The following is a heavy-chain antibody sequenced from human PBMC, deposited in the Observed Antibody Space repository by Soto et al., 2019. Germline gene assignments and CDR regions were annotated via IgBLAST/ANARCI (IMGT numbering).Heavy chain of an antibody. CDR3: ARGLYDSSAYSYKHLDY. D-gene: IGHD3-22*01. J-gene: IGHJ4*02. Sequence: QVQLVESGGGVVQPGRSLRLSCAASGFTFSSYGMHWVRQTPGKGLDWVAVISFDGRSEYYADSVKGRFTISRDNSKNTLYLQMISLRPDDLAVYYCARGLYDSSAYSYKHLDYWGQGTLVTVSS. CDR2: ISFDGRSE. CDR1: GFTFSSYG. V-gene: IGHV3-30*03.